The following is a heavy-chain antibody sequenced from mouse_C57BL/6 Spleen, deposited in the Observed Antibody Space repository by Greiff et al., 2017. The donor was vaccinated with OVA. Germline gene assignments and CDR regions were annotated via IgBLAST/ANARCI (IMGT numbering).Heavy chain of an antibody. CDR3: AKGGLLRDYAMDY. J-gene: IGHJ4*01. D-gene: IGHD1-1*01. Sequence: VQLQQSGAELARPGASVKLSCKASGYTFTSYGISWVKQRTGQGLEWIGEIYPRSGNTYYNEKFKGKATLTADKSSSTAYMELRSLTSEDSAVYFCAKGGLLRDYAMDYWGQGTSVTVSS. V-gene: IGHV1-81*01. CDR2: IYPRSGNT. CDR1: GYTFTSYG.